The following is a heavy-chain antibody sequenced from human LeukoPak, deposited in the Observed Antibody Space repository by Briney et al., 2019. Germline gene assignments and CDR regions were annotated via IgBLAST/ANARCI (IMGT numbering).Heavy chain of an antibody. D-gene: IGHD3-16*01. J-gene: IGHJ4*02. V-gene: IGHV5-51*01. Sequence: GESLKISCKGSGFSFTNYWIGWVRQMPGKGLGWMGMLYPGDSDTRYSPSFQGQVTISADKSISTAYLQWSSLKASDSAIYYCASSSGGLHPPHLDYWGQGTLVTVSS. CDR3: ASSSGGLHPPHLDY. CDR2: LYPGDSDT. CDR1: GFSFTNYW.